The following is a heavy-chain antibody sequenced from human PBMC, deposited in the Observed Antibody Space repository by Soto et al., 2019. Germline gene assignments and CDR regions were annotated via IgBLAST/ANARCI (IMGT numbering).Heavy chain of an antibody. V-gene: IGHV3-23*01. J-gene: IGHJ4*02. CDR2: ISGSGGST. CDR1: GFTFSSYA. CDR3: ANVLLWFGEPDGYDY. D-gene: IGHD3-10*01. Sequence: GGSLRLSCAASGFTFSSYAMSWVRQAPGKGLEWVSAISGSGGSTYYADSVKGRFTISRDNSKNTLYLQMNSLRAEDTAVYYCANVLLWFGEPDGYDYWGQGTLVTVSS.